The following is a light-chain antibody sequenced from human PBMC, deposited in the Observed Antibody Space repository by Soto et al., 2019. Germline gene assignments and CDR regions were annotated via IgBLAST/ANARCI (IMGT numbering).Light chain of an antibody. CDR2: AAS. J-gene: IGKJ5*01. V-gene: IGKV3-20*01. CDR1: QSVSSKY. CDR3: QHYGSSPPIT. Sequence: DIVLTQSPGTLSLSPGERATLSCRARQSVSSKYLAWYQQKPGQAPRFLIYAASSRATGIPDRFSGSGSGTDFTLTISSLEPEDFAVYYCQHYGSSPPITFGQGTRLEI.